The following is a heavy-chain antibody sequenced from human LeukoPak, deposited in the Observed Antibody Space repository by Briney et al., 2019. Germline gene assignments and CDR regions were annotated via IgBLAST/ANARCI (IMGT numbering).Heavy chain of an antibody. Sequence: PGGSLRLSCAAAGFTFSRYSMNWVRQAPGKGLEWVASISSTSTFIYSADSVKGRFTISRDTAKNSLFLKMNSMRAEDTAIYYCARDYFDSSDYPQTYYHYYMDVWGKGTTVTVSS. J-gene: IGHJ6*03. CDR1: GFTFSRYS. CDR3: ARDYFDSSDYPQTYYHYYMDV. CDR2: ISSTSTFI. V-gene: IGHV3-21*01. D-gene: IGHD3-22*01.